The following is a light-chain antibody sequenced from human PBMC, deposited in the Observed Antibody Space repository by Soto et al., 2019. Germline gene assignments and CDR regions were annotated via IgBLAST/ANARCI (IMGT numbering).Light chain of an antibody. CDR1: QYITNH. V-gene: IGKV1-39*01. Sequence: DIQMTQSPSSLSASIGDRVTITCRASQYITNHLNWYRQKPGKAPELLIYAASSLQSGVPSRFSGSGSGTDFTLTITSLQPEDFATYSCQQTNIFPWTFGQGTKVDI. CDR3: QQTNIFPWT. CDR2: AAS. J-gene: IGKJ1*01.